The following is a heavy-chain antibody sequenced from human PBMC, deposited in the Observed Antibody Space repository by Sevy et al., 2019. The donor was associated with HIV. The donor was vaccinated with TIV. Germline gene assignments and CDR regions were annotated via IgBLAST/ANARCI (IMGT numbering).Heavy chain of an antibody. CDR3: ARDYWQRIAARSWFDP. V-gene: IGHV4-4*07. CDR1: GGSISSYY. J-gene: IGHJ5*02. CDR2: IYTSGST. Sequence: SETLSLTCTVSGGSISSYYWSWIRQPAGKGLEWIGRIYTSGSTNYNPSLKSRVTMSVDTSKNQFSLKLSSVTAADTAVYYCARDYWQRIAARSWFDPWGQGTLVTVSS. D-gene: IGHD6-6*01.